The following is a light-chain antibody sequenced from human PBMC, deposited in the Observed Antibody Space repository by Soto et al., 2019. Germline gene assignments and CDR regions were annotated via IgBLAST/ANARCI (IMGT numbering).Light chain of an antibody. J-gene: IGLJ1*01. V-gene: IGLV2-14*01. CDR1: SSDVGGYNY. CDR2: EVS. Sequence: QSVLTQPASVSGSPGQSVTISCTGTSSDVGGYNYVSWYQQHPGKAPKLVIFEVSIRPSGVSTRFSGSKSGNTASLTISGLQTEDEADYYCSSYTSRPSLFVFGSGTNVTVL. CDR3: SSYTSRPSLFV.